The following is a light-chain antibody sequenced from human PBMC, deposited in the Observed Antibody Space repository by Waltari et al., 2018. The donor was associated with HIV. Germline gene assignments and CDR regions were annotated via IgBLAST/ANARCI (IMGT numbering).Light chain of an antibody. CDR2: EVS. V-gene: IGLV2-23*02. CDR3: CAYAGSTTYVI. J-gene: IGLJ2*01. CDR1: SSDVGGYNL. Sequence: QSALTQPASVSGSPGQSITISCTGTSSDVGGYNLVSWYPQHPGKAPKLMIYEVSKRPSWVSNRFSVSKSGNTASLTISGLQAEDEADYYCCAYAGSTTYVIFGGGTKLTVL.